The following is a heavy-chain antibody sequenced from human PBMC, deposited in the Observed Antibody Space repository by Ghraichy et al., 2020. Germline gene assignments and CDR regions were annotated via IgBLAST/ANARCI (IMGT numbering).Heavy chain of an antibody. D-gene: IGHD6-13*01. J-gene: IGHJ4*02. CDR3: ARGPDRSYSTLWY. V-gene: IGHV4-59*01. Sequence: EPLSLTCTVSGGSISSYYWSWIRQPPGKGLEWIGYIYYSGSTNYNPSLKSRVTISVDTSKNQFSLKLSSVTAADTAVYYCARGPDRSYSTLWYWGQGTLVTVSS. CDR2: IYYSGST. CDR1: GGSISSYY.